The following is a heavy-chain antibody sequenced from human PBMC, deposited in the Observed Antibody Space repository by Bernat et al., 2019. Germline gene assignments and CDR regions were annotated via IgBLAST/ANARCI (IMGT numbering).Heavy chain of an antibody. Sequence: QVQLVQSGAEVKKPGASVKVSCKASGYTFTGYYMHWVRQAPGQGLEWMGWINPNSGGTNYAQKFQGRVTMTRDTSISTAYMELSRLRSDDTAVYYCARELGYCSGGSYSGGRRIKNYFDYWGQGTLVTVSS. D-gene: IGHD2-15*01. CDR1: GYTFTGYY. J-gene: IGHJ4*02. CDR3: ARELGYCSGGSYSGGRRIKNYFDY. CDR2: INPNSGGT. V-gene: IGHV1-2*02.